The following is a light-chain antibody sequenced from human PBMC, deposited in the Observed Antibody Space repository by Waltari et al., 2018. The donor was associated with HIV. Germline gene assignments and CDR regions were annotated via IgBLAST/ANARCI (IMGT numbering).Light chain of an antibody. Sequence: SYELTQPPSVSVSPGQTAKITCSGDALPRKYAYWYQQASGQAPKLVLYEDNKRHSEISERIHGSTSGTVATLTINGAQVEDEADYYCFSPDSSGDHYAFGTGTKVTVL. CDR1: ALPRKY. V-gene: IGLV3-10*01. J-gene: IGLJ1*01. CDR3: FSPDSSGDHYA. CDR2: EDN.